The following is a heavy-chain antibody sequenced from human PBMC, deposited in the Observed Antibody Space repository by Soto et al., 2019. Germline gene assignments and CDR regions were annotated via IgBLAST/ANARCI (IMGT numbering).Heavy chain of an antibody. CDR2: ISAYNGNT. CDR3: ARDEYYGSGSSGGIDY. J-gene: IGHJ4*02. CDR1: GYTFTSYG. D-gene: IGHD3-10*01. V-gene: IGHV1-18*01. Sequence: ASVKVSCKASGYTFTSYGISWVRQAPGQGLEWMGWISAYNGNTNYAQKLQGRVTMTTDTSTSTAYMELRSLRSDDTAVYYCARDEYYGSGSSGGIDYWGQGTLVTVSS.